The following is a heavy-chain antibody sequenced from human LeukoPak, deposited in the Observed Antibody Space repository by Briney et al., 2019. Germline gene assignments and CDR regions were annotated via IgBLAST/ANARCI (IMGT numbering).Heavy chain of an antibody. CDR2: VDPEDCET. Sequence: GASVKVSCQFSGYTFTDYYMHWVQQAPGKGLAWMGLVDPEDCETIYAEKFQGRVTITADTSTDTAYMELSSLRSEDTAVYYCATWEYYGSGSYYYYWGQGTLVTVSS. D-gene: IGHD3-10*01. CDR3: ATWEYYGSGSYYYY. V-gene: IGHV1-69-2*01. J-gene: IGHJ4*02. CDR1: GYTFTDYY.